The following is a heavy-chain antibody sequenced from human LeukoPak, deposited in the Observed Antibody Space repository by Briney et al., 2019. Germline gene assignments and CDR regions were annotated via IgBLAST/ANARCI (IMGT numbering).Heavy chain of an antibody. CDR3: ASLDTALSSAI. J-gene: IGHJ4*02. D-gene: IGHD5-18*01. Sequence: GGSLRLSCAASGFTSGFTFSESWMSWVRQAPGAGLEWVACIKGDDSEKYYVASVKGRFTISRDNAKRSLYLQMNSLRAEDTGVYYCASLDTALSSAIWGQGTLVTVSS. CDR2: IKGDDSEK. CDR1: GFTSGFTFSESW. V-gene: IGHV3-7*01.